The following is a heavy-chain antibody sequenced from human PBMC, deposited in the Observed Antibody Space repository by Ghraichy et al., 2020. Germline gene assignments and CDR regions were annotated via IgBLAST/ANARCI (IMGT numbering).Heavy chain of an antibody. CDR2: IYYSGST. J-gene: IGHJ5*02. Sequence: SETLSLTCTVSGGSISSYYWSWIRQPPGKGLEWIGYIYYSGSTNYNPSLKSRVTISVDTSKNQFSLKLSSVTAADTAVYYCARGSTRGLVKIRWVVWFDPWGQGTLVTVSS. CDR1: GGSISSYY. CDR3: ARGSTRGLVKIRWVVWFDP. V-gene: IGHV4-59*12. D-gene: IGHD3/OR15-3a*01.